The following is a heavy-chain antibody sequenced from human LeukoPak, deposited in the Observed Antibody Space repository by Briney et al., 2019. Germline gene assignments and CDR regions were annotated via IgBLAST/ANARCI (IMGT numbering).Heavy chain of an antibody. D-gene: IGHD3-10*01. CDR1: GFTFSSYW. CDR3: ATTYYYGSGSYVSPDY. V-gene: IGHV3-23*01. J-gene: IGHJ4*02. Sequence: PGGSLRLSCAASGFTFSSYWMSWVRQAPGKGLEWVSAISGSGGSTYYADSVKGRFTISRDNSKNTLYLQMNSLRAEDTAVYYCATTYYYGSGSYVSPDYWGQGTLVTVSS. CDR2: ISGSGGST.